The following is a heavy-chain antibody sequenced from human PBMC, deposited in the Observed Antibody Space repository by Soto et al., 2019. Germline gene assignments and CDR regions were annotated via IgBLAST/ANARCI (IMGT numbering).Heavy chain of an antibody. Sequence: GGSLRLSCAASGFTFSSYAMHWVRQAPGKGLEWVAVISYDGSNKYYADSVKGRFTISRDNSKNTLYLQMNSLRAEDTAVYYCARDGTFYGQRVWEYYFAFWGRGTLVPGSS. J-gene: IGHJ4*02. CDR2: ISYDGSNK. V-gene: IGHV3-30-3*01. D-gene: IGHD3-16*01. CDR1: GFTFSSYA. CDR3: ARDGTFYGQRVWEYYFAF.